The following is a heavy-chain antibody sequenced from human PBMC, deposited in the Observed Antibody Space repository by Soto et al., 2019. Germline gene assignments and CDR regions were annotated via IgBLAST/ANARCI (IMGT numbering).Heavy chain of an antibody. CDR2: IYYSGST. CDR3: AREAVGYCISTSCRDDFDI. V-gene: IGHV4-30-4*01. D-gene: IGHD2-2*01. Sequence: PSETLSLTCTVSGGSISSGDYYWSWIRQPPGKGLEWIGYIYYSGSTYYNPSLKSRVTISVDTSKNQFSLKLSSVTAADTAVYYCAREAVGYCISTSCRDDFDIWGQGTMVT. CDR1: GGSISSGDYY. J-gene: IGHJ3*02.